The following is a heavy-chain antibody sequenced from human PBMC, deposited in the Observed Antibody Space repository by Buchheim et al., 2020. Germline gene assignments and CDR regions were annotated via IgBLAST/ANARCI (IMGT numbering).Heavy chain of an antibody. Sequence: EVQLVETGGGLTQPGRSLRLSCAASGFTVSSAYMSWVRQAPGRGLEWVSIIYSGGSTYYADSVKGRFTISRDNSRNTLYLQMNSLRAEDTAVYYCARGYSGSYWGQGTL. CDR3: ARGYSGSY. D-gene: IGHD1-26*01. J-gene: IGHJ4*02. V-gene: IGHV3-53*02. CDR2: IYSGGST. CDR1: GFTVSSAY.